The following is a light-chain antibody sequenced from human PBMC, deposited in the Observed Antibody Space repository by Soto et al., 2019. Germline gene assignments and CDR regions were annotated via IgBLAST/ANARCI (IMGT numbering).Light chain of an antibody. Sequence: DIQMTQSPSSLSASVGDRVTITFRARQVISNYLAWYQQKSGKDPKLLIYAAPTLQSGVPSRFSGSGSGTDFNLTITSLRAEDVATYNSQQCNSATLTFGGGTKVDTK. J-gene: IGKJ4*01. CDR1: QVISNY. CDR2: AAP. V-gene: IGKV1-27*01. CDR3: QQCNSATLT.